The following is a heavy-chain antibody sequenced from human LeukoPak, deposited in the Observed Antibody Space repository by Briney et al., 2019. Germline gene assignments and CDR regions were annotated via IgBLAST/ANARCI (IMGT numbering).Heavy chain of an antibody. J-gene: IGHJ5*02. CDR1: GGSISSYY. D-gene: IGHD6-19*01. CDR2: IYTSGST. CDR3: ARAPKKYSSGWSFDP. Sequence: PSETLSLTCTVSGGSISSYYWSWIRQPAGKGLEWIGRIYTSGSTNYNPSLKSRVTMSVDTSKNQFSLKLSSVTAADTAVYYCARAPKKYSSGWSFDPWGQGTLVTVSS. V-gene: IGHV4-4*07.